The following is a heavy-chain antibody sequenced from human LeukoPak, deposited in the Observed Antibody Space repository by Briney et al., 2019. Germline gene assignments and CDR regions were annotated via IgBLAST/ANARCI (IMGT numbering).Heavy chain of an antibody. D-gene: IGHD3-10*01. J-gene: IGHJ4*02. Sequence: LETLSLTCTVSGGSISSYYWSWIRQPPGKGLEWIGYFYYSGSTKYNPSLKSRVTISVDTSKTQFSLKLNSVTAADTAVYYCARIGAQSGNYWGQGTLVTVSS. CDR3: ARIGAQSGNY. V-gene: IGHV4-59*01. CDR2: FYYSGST. CDR1: GGSISSYY.